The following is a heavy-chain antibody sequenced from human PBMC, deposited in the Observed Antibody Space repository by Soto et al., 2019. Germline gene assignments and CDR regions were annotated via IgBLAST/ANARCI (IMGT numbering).Heavy chain of an antibody. CDR1: GDSISSTHW. J-gene: IGHJ5*02. CDR3: ARSVFS. Sequence: PSETLSLTCVVSGDSISSTHWWTWVRQTPGTGLEWIGEVYHTGSTKYNPSLKNRVTISVDTSKNQFSLKLNSVTAADTAVYYCARSVFSWGQGTLVTVSS. CDR2: VYHTGST. D-gene: IGHD3-10*02. V-gene: IGHV4-4*02.